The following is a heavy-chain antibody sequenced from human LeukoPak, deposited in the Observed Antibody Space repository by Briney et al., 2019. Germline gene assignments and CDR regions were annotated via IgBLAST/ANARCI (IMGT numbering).Heavy chain of an antibody. J-gene: IGHJ4*02. CDR2: INGDGSWT. D-gene: IGHD2-2*01. Sequence: GGSLRLSCAASGNYWMHWVRQAPGKGLVWVSHINGDGSWTTYADSVKGRFTISKDNAKNTVYLQMNNLRAEDTAVYYCVSFYETFWGRGTLVTVSS. CDR3: VSFYETF. V-gene: IGHV3-74*01. CDR1: GNYW.